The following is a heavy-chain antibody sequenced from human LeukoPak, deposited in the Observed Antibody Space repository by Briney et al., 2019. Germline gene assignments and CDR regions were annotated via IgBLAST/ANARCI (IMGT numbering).Heavy chain of an antibody. CDR3: AKSATTLGY. J-gene: IGHJ4*02. CDR2: ISYDGSNK. V-gene: IGHV3-30*18. D-gene: IGHD1-1*01. Sequence: PGGSLRLSCAASGSTFSSYGMHWVRQAPGKGLEWVAVISYDGSNKYYADSVKGRFTISRDNSKNTLYLQMNSLRAEDTAVYYCAKSATTLGYWGQGTLVTVSS. CDR1: GSTFSSYG.